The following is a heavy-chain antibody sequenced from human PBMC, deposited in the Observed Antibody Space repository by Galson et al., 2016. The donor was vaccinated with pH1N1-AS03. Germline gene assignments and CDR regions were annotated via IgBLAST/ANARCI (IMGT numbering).Heavy chain of an antibody. CDR1: GGSISNYC. Sequence: ETLSLTCTVSGGSISNYCWSWIRQPPGKGLEWIGYVYDSGNTHYNPSLKSRVAMSIDTSRNQFSLKLMSVTTADTAVYYCTRSYYRDYGDLPGGYWGQGTLVTVSS. D-gene: IGHD4-17*01. CDR3: TRSYYRDYGDLPGGY. CDR2: VYDSGNT. V-gene: IGHV4-59*01. J-gene: IGHJ4*02.